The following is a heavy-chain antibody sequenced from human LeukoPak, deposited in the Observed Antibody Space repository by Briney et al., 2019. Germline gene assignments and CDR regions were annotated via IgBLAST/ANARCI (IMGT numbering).Heavy chain of an antibody. CDR2: ISSSGSTI. V-gene: IGHV3-11*01. J-gene: IGHJ6*02. Sequence: PGGSLRISCAASGFTFSDYYMSRIRQAPGKGLEWVSYISSSGSTIYYADSVKGRFTISRDNAKNSLYLQMNSLRAEDSAVYYCARDLMMGVGYYYYYGMDVWGQGTTVTVSS. CDR1: GFTFSDYY. CDR3: ARDLMMGVGYYYYYGMDV. D-gene: IGHD3-16*01.